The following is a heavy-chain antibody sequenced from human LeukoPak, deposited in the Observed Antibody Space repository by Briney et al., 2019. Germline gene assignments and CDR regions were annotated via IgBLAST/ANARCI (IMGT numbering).Heavy chain of an antibody. Sequence: SETLSLTCTVSGGSISSSSYSWGWLRQPPGKGLEWIGSIYYSGSTNYNPSLKSRVTISVDTSKNQFSLKLSSVTAADTAVYYCARGPPDYYDFWSGRPLGTDFDYWGQGTLVTVSS. CDR3: ARGPPDYYDFWSGRPLGTDFDY. CDR1: GGSISSSSYS. J-gene: IGHJ4*02. D-gene: IGHD3-3*01. V-gene: IGHV4-39*07. CDR2: IYYSGST.